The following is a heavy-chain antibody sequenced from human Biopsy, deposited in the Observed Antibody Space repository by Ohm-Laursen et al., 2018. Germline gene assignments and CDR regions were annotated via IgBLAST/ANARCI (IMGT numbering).Heavy chain of an antibody. CDR1: GDSVSSGSFY. CDR2: IYDRGSTA. CDR3: ARGMRSSGWPYFDS. Sequence: SDTLSLTCTVSGDSVSSGSFYWTWIRQPPGQGQEYIGYIYDRGSTANYNPSLESQVTMSVDMPKNQFSLKLSSVTAADTAIYYCARGMRSSGWPYFDSWGQGTLVTVSS. D-gene: IGHD6-19*01. J-gene: IGHJ4*02. V-gene: IGHV4-61*01.